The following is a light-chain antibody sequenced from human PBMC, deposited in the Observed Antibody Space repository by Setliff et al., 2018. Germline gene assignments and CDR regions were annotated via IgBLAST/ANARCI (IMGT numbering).Light chain of an antibody. CDR3: SSYTSSSTYV. Sequence: QSALAQPASVSGSPGQSITISCTGTSSDVGGYNYVSWYQQHPGKAPKLMIYDVSKRPSGVSNRFSGSKSGNTAPLTISGLQAEGEADYYCSSYTSSSTYVFGTGTKVTVL. CDR1: SSDVGGYNY. CDR2: DVS. J-gene: IGLJ1*01. V-gene: IGLV2-14*01.